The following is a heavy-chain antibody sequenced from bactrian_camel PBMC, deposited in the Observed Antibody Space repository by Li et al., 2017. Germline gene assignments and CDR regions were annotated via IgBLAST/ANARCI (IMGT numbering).Heavy chain of an antibody. D-gene: IGHD1*01. Sequence: HVQLVESGGGSVQAGGSLRLSCAASAYTGSRYCMGWIRQVSGKEREWVASMDKIGPTGYADAVKGRFTIAKDSAKNTLYLQMDSLKPEDTAMYYCAADRYPGGVCGASSGFAYWARGPRSPSP. CDR1: AYTGSRYC. V-gene: IGHV3S9*01. CDR2: MDKIGPT. J-gene: IGHJ4*01.